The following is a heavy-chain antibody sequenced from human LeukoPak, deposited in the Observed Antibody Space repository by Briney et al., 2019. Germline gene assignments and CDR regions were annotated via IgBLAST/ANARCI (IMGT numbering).Heavy chain of an antibody. V-gene: IGHV3-15*07. CDR2: IKSKTDGGTT. D-gene: IGHD4-17*01. CDR1: GFAFSNAW. CDR3: TTDGGERGDYDLDY. J-gene: IGHJ4*02. Sequence: PGGSLRLSCAASGFAFSNAWMNWVRQAPGKGLEWVGRIKSKTDGGTTDYAAPVKGRFTISRDDSKNTLYLQMNSLKTEDTAVYYCTTDGGERGDYDLDYWGQGTLVTVSS.